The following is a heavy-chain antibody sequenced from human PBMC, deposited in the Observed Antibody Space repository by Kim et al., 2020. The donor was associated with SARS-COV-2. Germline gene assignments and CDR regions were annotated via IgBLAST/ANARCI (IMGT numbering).Heavy chain of an antibody. J-gene: IGHJ4*01. Sequence: SETLSLTCIVSGGSISSDYYWSWIRQRPGKALEYIGYIYYSGTTYYNPSLESRVIISVDTPNNRFSLNLTSVTAADTAVYYCARELRGPFYGDPYYFDY. CDR3: ARELRGPFYGDPYYFDY. CDR2: IYYSGTT. D-gene: IGHD4-17*01. V-gene: IGHV4-31*03. CDR1: GGSISSDYY.